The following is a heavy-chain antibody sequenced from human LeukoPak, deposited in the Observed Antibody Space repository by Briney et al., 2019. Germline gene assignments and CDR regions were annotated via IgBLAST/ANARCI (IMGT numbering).Heavy chain of an antibody. J-gene: IGHJ4*02. CDR1: GGSFSGYY. Sequence: SETLSLTCAVYGGSFSGYYWSWIRQPPGKGLEWIGEINHSGSTNYNPSLKSRVTISVDTSKNQFSLKLSSVTAADTAVYYCARQGHDSSGYYYYFDYWGQGTLVTVSS. V-gene: IGHV4-34*01. CDR3: ARQGHDSSGYYYYFDY. CDR2: INHSGST. D-gene: IGHD3-22*01.